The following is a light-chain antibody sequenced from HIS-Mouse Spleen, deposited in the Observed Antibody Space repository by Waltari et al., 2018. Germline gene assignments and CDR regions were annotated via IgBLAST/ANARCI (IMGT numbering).Light chain of an antibody. V-gene: IGLV2-23*01. CDR3: CSYAGSSTLV. CDR1: SSDAGRYNL. J-gene: IGLJ3*02. Sequence: QSALTQPASVSGSPGQSIPILCTGTSSDAGRYNLVSWYQQHPGKAPKLMIYEGSKRPSGVSNRFSGSKSGNTASLTISGLQAEDEADYYCCSYAGSSTLVFGGGTKLTVL. CDR2: EGS.